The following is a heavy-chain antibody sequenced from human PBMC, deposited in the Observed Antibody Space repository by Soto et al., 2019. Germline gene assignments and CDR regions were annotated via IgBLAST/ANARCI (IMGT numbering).Heavy chain of an antibody. Sequence: SWSWIRQPPGKGLEWIGYIYHSGSTYYNPSLKSRVTISVDRSKNQFSLKLSSVTAADTAVYYCARATGLSYAFDIWGQGTMVTVSS. V-gene: IGHV4-30-2*01. CDR3: ARATGLSYAFDI. D-gene: IGHD3-9*01. CDR2: IYHSGST. CDR1: S. J-gene: IGHJ3*02.